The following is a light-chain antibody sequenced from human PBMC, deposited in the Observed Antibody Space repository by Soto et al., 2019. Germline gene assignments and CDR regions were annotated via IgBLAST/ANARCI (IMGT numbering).Light chain of an antibody. CDR3: CSYAGSYTFAV. J-gene: IGLJ2*01. V-gene: IGLV2-11*01. Sequence: QSALTQPRSVSGSRGQSVTISCTGTSSDVGSYNYVSWYQHHPGKAPKLMIYDVSERPSGVPDRFSGSKSGNTASLTISGLQAEDEADYYCCSYAGSYTFAVFGGGTKLTVL. CDR2: DVS. CDR1: SSDVGSYNY.